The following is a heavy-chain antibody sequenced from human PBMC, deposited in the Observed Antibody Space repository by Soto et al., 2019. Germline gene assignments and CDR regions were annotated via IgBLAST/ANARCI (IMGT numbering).Heavy chain of an antibody. CDR3: ARGRYGDY. D-gene: IGHD1-1*01. V-gene: IGHV1-18*01. CDR2: ISAHNGNT. J-gene: IGHJ4*02. CDR1: GYTFTSYG. Sequence: QVHLVQSGAEVKKPGASVKVSCKASGYTFTSYGITWARQAPGQGLERMGWISAHNGNTDYAQKLQGRVIVTRDTSTRTAYMDLRSLRSDDKAVYYCARGRYGDYWGQGALVTVSS.